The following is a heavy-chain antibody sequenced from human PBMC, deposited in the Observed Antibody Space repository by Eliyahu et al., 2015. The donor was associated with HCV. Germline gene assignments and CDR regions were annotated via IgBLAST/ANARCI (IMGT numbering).Heavy chain of an antibody. CDR3: ARGLEVWASSTSSASNWFDP. CDR2: IWYDGSNK. D-gene: IGHD2-2*01. V-gene: IGHV3-33*01. CDR1: GFTFSSXG. Sequence: QVQLVESGGGVVQPGRSLRLSCAASGFTFSSXGXXXVRQAPGKGLEWVAVIWYDGSNKYYADSVKGRFTISRDNSKNTLYLQMNSLRAEDTAVYYCARGLEVWASSTSSASNWFDPWGQGTLVTVSS. J-gene: IGHJ5*02.